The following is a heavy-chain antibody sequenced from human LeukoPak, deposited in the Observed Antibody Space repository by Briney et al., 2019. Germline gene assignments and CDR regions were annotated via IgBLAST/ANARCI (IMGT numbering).Heavy chain of an antibody. J-gene: IGHJ5*02. Sequence: GASVKVSCKTSGDTFTTHGIHWVRQAPGQGLEWMGWINPGSGYTKYSEKFQGRVTFTRDTDATTAYLKVNNLRSEDTAVYYCATDGRSIIGSGVPDNCFDPWGQGTLVTVSS. CDR2: INPGSGYT. CDR1: GDTFTTHG. V-gene: IGHV1-3*01. CDR3: ATDGRSIIGSGVPDNCFDP. D-gene: IGHD3-10*01.